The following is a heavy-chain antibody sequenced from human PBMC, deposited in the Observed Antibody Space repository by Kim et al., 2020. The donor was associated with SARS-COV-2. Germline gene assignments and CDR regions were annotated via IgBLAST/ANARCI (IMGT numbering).Heavy chain of an antibody. CDR1: GGSFSGYY. CDR3: ASERGHVVVVVVAPYDY. D-gene: IGHD2-15*01. Sequence: SETLSLTCAVYGGSFSGYYWSWIRQPPGKGLEWIGEINHSGSTNYNPTLKSRVTISVDTSKNQFSLKLSSVTAADTAVYYCASERGHVVVVVVAPYDY. J-gene: IGHJ6*01. V-gene: IGHV4-34*01. CDR2: INHSGST.